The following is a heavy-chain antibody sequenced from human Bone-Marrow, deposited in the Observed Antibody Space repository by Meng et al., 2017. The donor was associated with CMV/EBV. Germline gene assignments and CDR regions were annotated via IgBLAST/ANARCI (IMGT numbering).Heavy chain of an antibody. CDR3: ARGSWIQGWGYFDY. CDR1: GGSFSGYY. Sequence: GSLRLSCAVYGGSFSGYYWSWIRQPPGKGLEWIGEINHSGSTNYNPSLKSRVTISVDTSKNQFSLKLSSVTAADTAVYYCARGSWIQGWGYFDYWGQGTLVTVSS. V-gene: IGHV4-34*01. D-gene: IGHD5-18*01. CDR2: INHSGST. J-gene: IGHJ4*02.